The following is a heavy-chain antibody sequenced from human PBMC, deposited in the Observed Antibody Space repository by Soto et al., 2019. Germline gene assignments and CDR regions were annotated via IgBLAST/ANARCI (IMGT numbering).Heavy chain of an antibody. CDR1: GGTFNNYA. V-gene: IGHV1-69*13. CDR3: ARGLSSFLGSRFDL. D-gene: IGHD6-6*01. Sequence: SVKVSCKASGGTFNNYAVSWVRQAPGQGLEWMGGIIPIVGTPNYAQNFQDRVTITADESTNTVYMGLSSLRPEDTAIYFCARGLSSFLGSRFDLWGDRTRITLSS. J-gene: IGHJ4*01. CDR2: IIPIVGTP.